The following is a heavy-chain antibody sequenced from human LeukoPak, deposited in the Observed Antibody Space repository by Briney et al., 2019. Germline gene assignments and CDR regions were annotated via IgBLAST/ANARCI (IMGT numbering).Heavy chain of an antibody. Sequence: PSETLSLTCTVSGGSISSYYWSWIRQPPGKGLEWIGYIYYSGSTNYNPSLKSRVTISVDTSKNQFSLKLSSATAADTAVYYCARLDDSSGYYPYYFDYWGQGTLVTVSS. CDR1: GGSISSYY. CDR2: IYYSGST. J-gene: IGHJ4*02. V-gene: IGHV4-59*08. D-gene: IGHD3-22*01. CDR3: ARLDDSSGYYPYYFDY.